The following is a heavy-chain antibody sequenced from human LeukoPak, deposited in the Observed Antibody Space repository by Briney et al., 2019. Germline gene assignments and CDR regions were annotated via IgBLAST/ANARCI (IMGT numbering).Heavy chain of an antibody. CDR3: AKGVCSSTSCRTDY. CDR1: GFTYDDYA. J-gene: IGHJ4*02. D-gene: IGHD2-2*01. Sequence: GGSLRLSCAASGFTYDDYAMHWVRQAPGKGLEWVSGISWNSGSIGYADSVKGRFTISRDNAKNSLYLQMNSLRAEDTALYYCAKGVCSSTSCRTDYWGQGTLVTVSS. CDR2: ISWNSGSI. V-gene: IGHV3-9*01.